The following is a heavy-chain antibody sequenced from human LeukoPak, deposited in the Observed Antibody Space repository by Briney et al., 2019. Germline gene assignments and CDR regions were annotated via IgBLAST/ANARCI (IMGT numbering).Heavy chain of an antibody. CDR3: TRGFRSSFSDQ. J-gene: IGHJ4*02. CDR1: GGSITYFY. CDR2: ISNTGST. V-gene: IGHV4-59*01. D-gene: IGHD1-26*01. Sequence: SETLSLTCTVSGGSITYFYWNWIRQSPEKGLEWIGYISNTGSTNYNPSLKSRVAISADTSKNQFSLNLSSVTAADTALYYCTRGFRSSFSDQWGQGTLVTVSS.